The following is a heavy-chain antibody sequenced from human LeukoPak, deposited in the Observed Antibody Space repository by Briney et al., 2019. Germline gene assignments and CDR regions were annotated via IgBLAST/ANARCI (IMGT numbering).Heavy chain of an antibody. J-gene: IGHJ4*02. Sequence: GGSLRLSCAASGFTFSSYAMSWVRQAPGKGLEWVSAISGSGGSTYYADSVKGRCTISRDNSKNTLYLQRKRLRGQETAVYYCAKDRYCFRCSGSYSPPVNYFDYWGQGTLVTVSS. CDR2: ISGSGGST. V-gene: IGHV3-23*01. D-gene: IGHD3-10*02. CDR1: GFTFSSYA. CDR3: AKDRYCFRCSGSYSPPVNYFDY.